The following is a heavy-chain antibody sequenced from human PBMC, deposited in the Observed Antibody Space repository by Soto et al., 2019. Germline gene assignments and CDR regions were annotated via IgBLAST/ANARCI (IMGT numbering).Heavy chain of an antibody. D-gene: IGHD4-17*01. V-gene: IGHV4-31*03. CDR2: IYYSGST. CDR3: ARGPDYPRPNFDY. CDR1: GGSISSGGYY. Sequence: SETLSLTCTVSGGSISSGGYYWSWIRQHPGKGLEWIGYIYYSGSTYYNPSLKSRVTISVDTSKNQFSLKLSSVTAADTAVYYCARGPDYPRPNFDYWGQGTLVTVSS. J-gene: IGHJ4*02.